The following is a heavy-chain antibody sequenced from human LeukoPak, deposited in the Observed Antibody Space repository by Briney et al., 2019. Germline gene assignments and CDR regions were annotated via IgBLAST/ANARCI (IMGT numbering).Heavy chain of an antibody. V-gene: IGHV3-21*01. CDR2: XSSSSSYI. CDR3: ARDSYMVRGVIITLPFDY. D-gene: IGHD3-10*01. J-gene: IGHJ4*02. CDR1: XFTXSTXX. Sequence: XLXCGASXFTXSTXXMIWVXQXPGXGLXXXSSXSSSSSYIYYADSVKGRFTLSRDNAKNSLYLQMNSLRAEDTAVYYCARDSYMVRGVIITLPFDYWGQGTLVTVSS.